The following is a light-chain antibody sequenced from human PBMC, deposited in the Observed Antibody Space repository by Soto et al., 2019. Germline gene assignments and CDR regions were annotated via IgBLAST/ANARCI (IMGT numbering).Light chain of an antibody. CDR1: QSVSSN. CDR3: QQYNKWPLT. J-gene: IGKJ4*01. V-gene: IGKV3-15*01. CDR2: GAS. Sequence: EIVMTQTPATLSVSPGERATLSCRASQSVSSNLAWYQHKPCQAASLLIHGASTRATGIPARFSGSGSGTEFTLTISSLQSEDFAVYYCQQYNKWPLTFGGGTKVEIK.